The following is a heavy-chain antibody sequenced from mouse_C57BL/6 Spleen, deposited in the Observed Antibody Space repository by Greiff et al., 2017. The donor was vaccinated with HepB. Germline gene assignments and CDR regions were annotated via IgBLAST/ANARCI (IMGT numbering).Heavy chain of an antibody. D-gene: IGHD4-1*02. CDR2: ISDGGSYT. CDR3: ARATGTNYFDY. J-gene: IGHJ2*01. Sequence: EVQGVESGGGLVKPGGSLKLSCAASGFTFSSYAMSWVRQTPEKRLEWVATISDGGSYTYYPDNVKGRFTISRDNAKNNLYLQMSHLKSEDTAMYYCARATGTNYFDYWGQGTTLTVSS. V-gene: IGHV5-4*01. CDR1: GFTFSSYA.